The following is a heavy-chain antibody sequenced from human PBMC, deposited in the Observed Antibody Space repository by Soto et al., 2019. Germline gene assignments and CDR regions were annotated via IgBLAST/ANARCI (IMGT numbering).Heavy chain of an antibody. J-gene: IGHJ6*02. D-gene: IGHD2-15*01. V-gene: IGHV4-34*01. CDR2: INHSGST. CDR3: ARGLYCSGGSCYYLYYYYYGMDV. Sequence: LSLTCAVYGGSFSGYYWSWIRQPPGKGLEWIGEINHSGSTNYNPSLKSRVTISVDTSKNQFSLKLSSVTAADTAVYYCARGLYCSGGSCYYLYYYYYGMDVWGQGTTVTVSS. CDR1: GGSFSGYY.